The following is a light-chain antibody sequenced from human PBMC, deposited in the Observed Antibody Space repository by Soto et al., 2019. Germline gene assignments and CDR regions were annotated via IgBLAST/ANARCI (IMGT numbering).Light chain of an antibody. CDR3: AAWDDTLNGVV. CDR1: SSNIGSST. Sequence: QSVLTQPPSPSGTPGQRVTISCSGSSSNIGSSTVTWYQQLPGTAPKLLIYNNDQRPSGVPDRFSGSKSGTSASLAISGLQSEDEADYYCAAWDDTLNGVVFGGGTKLTVL. CDR2: NND. J-gene: IGLJ2*01. V-gene: IGLV1-44*01.